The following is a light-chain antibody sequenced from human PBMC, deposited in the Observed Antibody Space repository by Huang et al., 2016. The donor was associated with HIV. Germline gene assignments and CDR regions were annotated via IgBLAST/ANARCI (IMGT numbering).Light chain of an antibody. Sequence: EIVMTQSPATLSVSPGERATLSCRASQSVSSNLAWYQLKPGQAPSLLIYGASVGAPGCPARFSGSGSGTEFTLTISSLQSEDFAVYYCQQYNNLPFTFGGGTKVEIK. CDR2: GAS. J-gene: IGKJ4*01. V-gene: IGKV3-15*01. CDR1: QSVSSN. CDR3: QQYNNLPFT.